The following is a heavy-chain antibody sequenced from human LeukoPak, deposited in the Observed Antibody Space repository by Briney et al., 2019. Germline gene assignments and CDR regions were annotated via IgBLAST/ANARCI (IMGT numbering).Heavy chain of an antibody. J-gene: IGHJ1*01. CDR1: GGSISSSSYY. V-gene: IGHV4-30-2*01. CDR2: IYHSGST. D-gene: IGHD3-22*01. CDR3: ARGDSSTPNRKYFQH. Sequence: SETLSLTCTVSGGSISSSSYYWGWIRQPPGKGLEWIGYIYHSGSTYYNPSLKSRVTISVDRSKNQFSLKLSSVTAADTAVYYCARGDSSTPNRKYFQHWGQGTLVTVSS.